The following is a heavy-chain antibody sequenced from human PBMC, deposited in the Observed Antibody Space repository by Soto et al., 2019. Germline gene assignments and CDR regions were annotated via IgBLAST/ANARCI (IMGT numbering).Heavy chain of an antibody. D-gene: IGHD3-10*01. Sequence: PSETLSLTCAVYGGSFSGYYWSWIRQPPGKGLEWIGEINHSGSTNYNPSLKSRVTISVDTSKNQFSLKLSSVTAADTAVYYCARGPRMYYYGSGRWFDPWGQGTLVTVSS. CDR2: INHSGST. V-gene: IGHV4-34*01. J-gene: IGHJ5*02. CDR1: GGSFSGYY. CDR3: ARGPRMYYYGSGRWFDP.